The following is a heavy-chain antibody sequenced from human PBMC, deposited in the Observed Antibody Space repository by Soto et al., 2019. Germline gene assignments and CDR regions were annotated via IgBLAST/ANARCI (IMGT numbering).Heavy chain of an antibody. CDR2: IYSGGST. CDR3: ARDAVDTAMVTRDY. CDR1: GFTVSSNY. J-gene: IGHJ4*02. Sequence: EVQLVETGGGLIQPGGSLRLSCAASGFTVSSNYMSWVRQAPGKGLEWVSVIYSGGSTYYADSVKGRFTISRDNSKNTLYLQMNSLRAEDTAVYYCARDAVDTAMVTRDYWCQGTLVTVSA. V-gene: IGHV3-53*02. D-gene: IGHD5-18*01.